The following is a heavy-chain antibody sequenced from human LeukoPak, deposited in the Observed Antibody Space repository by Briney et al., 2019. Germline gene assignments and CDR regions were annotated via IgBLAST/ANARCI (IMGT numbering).Heavy chain of an antibody. CDR2: ISGSGGST. V-gene: IGHV3-23*01. J-gene: IGHJ5*02. CDR3: ATRLVVVIANNWFDP. D-gene: IGHD2-21*01. CDR1: GFTFSSYA. Sequence: SGGSLRLSCAASGFTFSSYAMSWVRQAPGKGLEWVSAISGSGGSTYYADSVKGRFTISRDNSKNTLYLQMNSLRAEDTAVYYCATRLVVVIANNWFDPWGQGTLVTVSS.